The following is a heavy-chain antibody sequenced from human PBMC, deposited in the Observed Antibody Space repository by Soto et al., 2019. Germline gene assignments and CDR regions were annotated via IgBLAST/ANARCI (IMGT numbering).Heavy chain of an antibody. J-gene: IGHJ4*02. Sequence: QVQLVQSGAEVKKPGSSVKVSCKASGGTFSSYAISWVRQAPGQGLEWMGGIIPIFGTANYAQKFQGRVTITADESTSTAYMALSSLRSEDTAVYYCARLPDDYGDYVEGYWGQGTLVTVSS. D-gene: IGHD4-17*01. V-gene: IGHV1-69*01. CDR3: ARLPDDYGDYVEGY. CDR2: IIPIFGTA. CDR1: GGTFSSYA.